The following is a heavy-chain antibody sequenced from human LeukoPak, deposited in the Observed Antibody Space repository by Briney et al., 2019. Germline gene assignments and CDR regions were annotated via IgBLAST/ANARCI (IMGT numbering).Heavy chain of an antibody. CDR2: ISYDGSNK. J-gene: IGHJ4*02. CDR3: ARDSPRSFDY. CDR1: GFTFSSYA. V-gene: IGHV3-30-3*01. Sequence: GRSLRLSCAASGFTFSSYAMHWVRQAPGKGLEWVAVISYDGSNKYYADSVKGRFTISRDNSKNSLYLQMNSLRAEDTAVYYCARDSPRSFDYWGQGTLVTVSS.